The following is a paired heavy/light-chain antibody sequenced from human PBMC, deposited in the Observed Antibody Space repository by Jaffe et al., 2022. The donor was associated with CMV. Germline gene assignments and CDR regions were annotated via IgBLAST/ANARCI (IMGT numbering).Light chain of an antibody. CDR3: TSYTTSSTLV. V-gene: IGLV2-14*03. J-gene: IGLJ1*01. CDR1: SSDVGGYNY. Sequence: QSALTQPASVSGSPGQSITISCTGTSSDVGGYNYVSWYQQHPGNAPELIIFDVINRPSGVSNRFSGSKSGNTASLTISGLQAEDEADYYCTSYTTSSTLVFGTGTKVTVL. CDR2: DVI.
Heavy chain of an antibody. D-gene: IGHD3-22*01. CDR3: ATTDYYDDSGYYTRLEY. J-gene: IGHJ4*02. CDR1: GYTFKGHY. CDR2: FNPNSGGT. Sequence: QVQLVQSGAEVKKPGASVKVSCRPSGYTFKGHYFHWVRQAPGQGLEWMGWFNPNSGGTKYAQKFQGRVTMTRDTSINTAYMELNRLKSDDTAMYYCATTDYYDDSGYYTRLEYWGQGTLVTVSS. V-gene: IGHV1-2*02.